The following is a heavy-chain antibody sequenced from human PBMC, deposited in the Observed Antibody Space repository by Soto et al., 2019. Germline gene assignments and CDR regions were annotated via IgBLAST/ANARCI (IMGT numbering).Heavy chain of an antibody. CDR2: ISYDGSNK. CDR1: GFTFSSYG. V-gene: IGHV3-30*03. J-gene: IGHJ4*02. CDR3: ALYCSGGSCYPTTFAY. Sequence: GGSLRLSCAASGFTFSSYGMHWVRQAPGKGLEWVAVISYDGSNKYYADSVKGRFTISRDNSKNTLYLQMNSLRAEDTAVYYCALYCSGGSCYPTTFAYWGQGTLVTVSS. D-gene: IGHD2-15*01.